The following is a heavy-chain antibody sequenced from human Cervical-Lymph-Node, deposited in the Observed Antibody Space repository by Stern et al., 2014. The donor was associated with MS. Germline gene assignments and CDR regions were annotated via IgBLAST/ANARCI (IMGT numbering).Heavy chain of an antibody. CDR2: INPADSDT. J-gene: IGHJ1*01. D-gene: IGHD6-13*01. CDR3: AMSTSWYFTVSL. V-gene: IGHV5-51*03. Sequence: MQLVQSGAEVKKPGESLKISCPGSGYFFTNYWIGWVRQMPGKGLEWMGIINPADSDTRYSPSFQGQVTISADTSISTAYLHWNSLKASDSAMYFCAMSTSWYFTVSLWGQGTLVTVSS. CDR1: GYFFTNYW.